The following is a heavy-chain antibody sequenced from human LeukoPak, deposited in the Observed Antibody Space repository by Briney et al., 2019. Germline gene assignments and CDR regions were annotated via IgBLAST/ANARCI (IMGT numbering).Heavy chain of an antibody. CDR1: GFTFSSYS. D-gene: IGHD5-24*01. V-gene: IGHV3-21*06. CDR2: ISSSYSYI. J-gene: IGHJ4*02. Sequence: GGSLRLSCAASGFTFSSYSMNWVRRAPGKGLEWVSSISSSYSYIYYADSVKGRFTISRDNAKNSLYLQMNSLRAEDTAVYYCAREESRDGYGFDYWGQGTLVTVSS. CDR3: AREESRDGYGFDY.